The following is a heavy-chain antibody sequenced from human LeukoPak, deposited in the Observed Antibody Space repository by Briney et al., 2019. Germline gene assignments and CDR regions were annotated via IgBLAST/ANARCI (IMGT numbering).Heavy chain of an antibody. V-gene: IGHV4-34*01. CDR2: INHSGST. CDR3: ASLYSSSWYVHY. D-gene: IGHD6-13*01. Sequence: PSETLSLTCAVYGGSFSGYYWSWIRQPPGKGLEWIGEINHSGSTNYNPSLKSRVTISVDTSKNQFSLKLSSVTAADTAVYYCASLYSSSWYVHYWGQGTLVTVSS. CDR1: GGSFSGYY. J-gene: IGHJ4*02.